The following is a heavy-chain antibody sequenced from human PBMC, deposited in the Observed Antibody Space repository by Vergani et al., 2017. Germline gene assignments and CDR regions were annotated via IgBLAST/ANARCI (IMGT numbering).Heavy chain of an antibody. J-gene: IGHJ4*02. CDR2: IIPILGIA. D-gene: IGHD6-13*01. CDR3: ARGYMGSSWYFDY. Sequence: QVQLVQSGAEVKKPGSSVKVSCKASGGTFSSYTISWVRQAPGQGLEWMGRIIPILGIANYAQKFQGRVTITADKSTSTAYMELSSLRSEDTAVYYCARGYMGSSWYFDYWGQGTLVTVSS. CDR1: GGTFSSYT. V-gene: IGHV1-69*02.